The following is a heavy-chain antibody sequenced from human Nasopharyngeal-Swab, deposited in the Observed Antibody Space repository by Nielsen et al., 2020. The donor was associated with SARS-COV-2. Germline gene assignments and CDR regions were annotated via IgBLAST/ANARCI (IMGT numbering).Heavy chain of an antibody. V-gene: IGHV1-18*01. Sequence: ASVKVSCKASGYTFTSYGISWVRQAPGQGLEWMGWISAYNGNTNYAQKLQGRVTMTTDTSTSTAYMELRSLRSDDTAVYYCARGFHIVVVPAAIGGKYYYYYYGMDVWGQGTTVTVSS. CDR2: ISAYNGNT. D-gene: IGHD2-2*01. J-gene: IGHJ6*02. CDR3: ARGFHIVVVPAAIGGKYYYYYYGMDV. CDR1: GYTFTSYG.